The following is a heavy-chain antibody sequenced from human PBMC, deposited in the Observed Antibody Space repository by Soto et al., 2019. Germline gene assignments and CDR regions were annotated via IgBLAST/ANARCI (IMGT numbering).Heavy chain of an antibody. D-gene: IGHD6-19*01. CDR1: GFTFSSYG. V-gene: IGHV3-33*01. CDR2: IWYDGSNK. Sequence: QVQLVESGGGVVQPGRSLRLSCAASGFTFSSYGMHWVRQAPGKGLEWVAVIWYDGSNKYYADSVKGRFTISRDNSKNTLYLQMNSLRAEDTAVYYCARDGSGVAGNYWGQGTLVTVSS. CDR3: ARDGSGVAGNY. J-gene: IGHJ4*02.